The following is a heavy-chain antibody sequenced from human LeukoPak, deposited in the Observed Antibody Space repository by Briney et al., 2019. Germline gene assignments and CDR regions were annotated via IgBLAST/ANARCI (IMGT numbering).Heavy chain of an antibody. CDR3: ARVSDGYNFGAFDI. V-gene: IGHV3-64*01. CDR1: GFTFSNYA. CDR2: ISSNGGST. Sequence: GGSLRLSCAASGFTFSNYAMHWVRQAPGKGLEYVSAISSNGGSTYYANSVKGRFTISRDNSKNTLYLQMGSLRAEDMAVYYCARVSDGYNFGAFDIRGQGTMVTVSS. D-gene: IGHD5-24*01. J-gene: IGHJ3*02.